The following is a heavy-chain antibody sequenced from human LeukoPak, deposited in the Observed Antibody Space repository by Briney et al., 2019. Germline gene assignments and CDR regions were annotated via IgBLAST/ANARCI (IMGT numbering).Heavy chain of an antibody. CDR2: ISGNGGDT. CDR1: GFTFSSYG. J-gene: IGHJ3*02. D-gene: IGHD3-3*01. V-gene: IGHV3-23*01. CDR3: AHHGGGTIRLGAFDI. Sequence: PGGSLRLSCAASGFTFSSYGMSWVRQAPGKGLEWVSAISGNGGDTFYADSVKGRFTNSRDNSKNTLYLQMSSLRAEDTAVYYWAHHGGGTIRLGAFDIWGQGTMVTVSS.